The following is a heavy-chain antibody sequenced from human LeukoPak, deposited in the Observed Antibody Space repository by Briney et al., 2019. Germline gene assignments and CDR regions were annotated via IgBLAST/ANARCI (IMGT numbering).Heavy chain of an antibody. CDR3: ARKLVGAAGAAFDI. CDR2: ISGGDSTI. V-gene: IGHV3-48*02. CDR1: GFIFSIFD. J-gene: IGHJ3*02. Sequence: GGSLRLSCAASGFIFSIFDMNWVRQAPGKGLEWVSFISGGDSTIYYADSVKGRFTISRDNAKNSLYLQMNSLRDDDTAVYYCARKLVGAAGAAFDIWGQGTVVTVSS. D-gene: IGHD1-26*01.